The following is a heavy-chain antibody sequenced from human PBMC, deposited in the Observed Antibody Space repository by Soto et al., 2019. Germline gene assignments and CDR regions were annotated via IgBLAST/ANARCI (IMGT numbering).Heavy chain of an antibody. CDR2: IYYSGST. Sequence: SETLSLTCTVSGGSISSYSWSWIRQPPGKGLEWIGCIYYSGSTNYNPSLKSRVTISVDTSKSQFSLELSSVTAADTAVYYCARLLNLDRAYGMDVWGQGTTVTVSS. CDR1: GGSISSYS. J-gene: IGHJ6*02. D-gene: IGHD3-10*01. V-gene: IGHV4-59*01. CDR3: ARLLNLDRAYGMDV.